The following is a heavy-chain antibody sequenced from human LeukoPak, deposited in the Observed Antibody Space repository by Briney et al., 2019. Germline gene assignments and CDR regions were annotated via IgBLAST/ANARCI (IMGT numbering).Heavy chain of an antibody. CDR3: AKDLKTVAGGTFDY. V-gene: IGHV3-23*01. Sequence: GGSLRLSCAASGFSFSSYIMNWVRQAPGKGLEWVSSFSGSSGNTYYADSVKGRFTISRDNSKNTLYLQMTSLRAEDTAVYYCAKDLKTVAGGTFDYWGQGTLVTVSS. CDR2: FSGSSGNT. J-gene: IGHJ4*02. D-gene: IGHD6-19*01. CDR1: GFSFSSYI.